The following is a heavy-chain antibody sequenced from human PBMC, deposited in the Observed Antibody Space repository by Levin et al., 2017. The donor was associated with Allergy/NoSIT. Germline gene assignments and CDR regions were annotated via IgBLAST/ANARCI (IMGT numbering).Heavy chain of an antibody. CDR3: ARVLTTIWYFQY. CDR1: GFILSTYG. Sequence: QAGGSLRLSCAASGFILSTYGMSWVRQAPGKGLEWVSAISASGTSTYYADSVKGRFTISRDNSRDTLYLQVNSLRDEDTAVYYCARVLTTIWYFQYWGQGTLVTVSS. V-gene: IGHV3-23*01. D-gene: IGHD2-21*02. CDR2: ISASGTST. J-gene: IGHJ1*01.